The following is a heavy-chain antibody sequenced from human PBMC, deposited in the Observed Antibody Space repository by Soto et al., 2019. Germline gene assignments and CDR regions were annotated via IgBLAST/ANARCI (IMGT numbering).Heavy chain of an antibody. D-gene: IGHD6-13*01. CDR2: IDPSDSQT. V-gene: IGHV5-10-1*01. J-gene: IGHJ4*02. CDR1: GYSFAGYW. Sequence: GESLKISCKGSGYSFAGYWITWVRQKPGKGLEWMGRIDPSDSQTYYSPSFRGHVTISVTKSITTVFLQWSSLRASDTALYYCARGARYNSSWYNWGQGTLVTVSS. CDR3: ARGARYNSSWYN.